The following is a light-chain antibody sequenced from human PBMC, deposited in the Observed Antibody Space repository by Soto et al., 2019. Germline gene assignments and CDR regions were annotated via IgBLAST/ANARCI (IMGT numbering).Light chain of an antibody. CDR1: QSISYW. V-gene: IGKV1-5*03. Sequence: IQMTQSPSTLSSSLGDRVTITCRASQSISYWLAWYQQKPGKVPQVLIYKAASLGSGVPPRFSGSGSGTDFTLTISSLEPEDFATYYCLQYNSYPVTFGGGTRVEIK. CDR2: KAA. CDR3: LQYNSYPVT. J-gene: IGKJ4*01.